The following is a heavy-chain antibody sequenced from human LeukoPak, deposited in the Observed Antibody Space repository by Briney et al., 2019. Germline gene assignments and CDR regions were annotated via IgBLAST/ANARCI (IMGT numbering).Heavy chain of an antibody. V-gene: IGHV3-21*01. D-gene: IGHD3-22*01. CDR1: GFSLSSFT. J-gene: IGHJ4*02. CDR3: ARAGSGYRDSIDY. Sequence: PGGSLRLSCAASGFSLSSFTMNWVRQAPGKGLEWVSSISSSSYIYYADSVKGRFTISRDNAKKSLYLQMNSLRVEDTAVYYCARAGSGYRDSIDYWGQGTLVTVSS. CDR2: ISSSSYI.